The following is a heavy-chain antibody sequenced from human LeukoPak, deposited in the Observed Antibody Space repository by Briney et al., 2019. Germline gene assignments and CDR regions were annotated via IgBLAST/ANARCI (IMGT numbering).Heavy chain of an antibody. D-gene: IGHD4/OR15-4a*01. Sequence: GESLEISCQGFEYHFAKYWIAGVREVPGKGREWMGAIWRDDCTTEYSAPSQGQVTISGQQSNNTAYLEWRNLEASDTAMYYCARLRCGRARCLKSQFYSGLDVWGQGTTVTVSS. CDR1: EYHFAKYW. CDR2: IWRDDCTT. J-gene: IGHJ6*02. V-gene: IGHV5-51*01. CDR3: ARLRCGRARCLKSQFYSGLDV.